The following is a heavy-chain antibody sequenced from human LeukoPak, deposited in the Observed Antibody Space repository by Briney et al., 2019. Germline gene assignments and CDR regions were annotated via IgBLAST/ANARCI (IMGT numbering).Heavy chain of an antibody. CDR1: GFTFSSYA. D-gene: IGHD3-3*01. V-gene: IGHV3-30-3*01. J-gene: IGHJ4*02. CDR3: ARASWVEC. Sequence: GRSLRLSCAASGFTFSSYAMHWVRQAPGKGLEWVAVISYDGSNKYYADSVKGRFTISRDNSKNTLYLQMNSLRAEDTAVYYCARASWVECWGQGTLVTVSS. CDR2: ISYDGSNK.